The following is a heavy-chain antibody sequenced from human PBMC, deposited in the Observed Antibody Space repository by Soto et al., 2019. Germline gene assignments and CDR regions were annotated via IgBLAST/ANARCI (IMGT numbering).Heavy chain of an antibody. Sequence: TGGSLRLSCAASGFTFSSYAMSWVRQAPGKGLEWVSAISGSGGSTYYADSVKGRFTISRDNSKNTLYLQMNSLRAEDTAVYYCAKVFRPGDYVYYYYGMDVWGQGTTVTVSS. CDR2: ISGSGGST. D-gene: IGHD4-17*01. V-gene: IGHV3-23*01. CDR1: GFTFSSYA. CDR3: AKVFRPGDYVYYYYGMDV. J-gene: IGHJ6*02.